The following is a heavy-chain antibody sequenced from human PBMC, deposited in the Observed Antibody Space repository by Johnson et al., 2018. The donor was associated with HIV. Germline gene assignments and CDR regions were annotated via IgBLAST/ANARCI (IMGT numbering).Heavy chain of an antibody. Sequence: VHLVESGGGVVQPGRSLRLSCAVSGFTFRSYGVHWVRQAPGKGLEWVAVIWYDGHFTYYGESVKGRFTISRDNSKNTVFLEMNSLTAEDTAVYYCARDPPSYGSGSYFRAFDIWGQGTMVTVSS. CDR3: ARDPPSYGSGSYFRAFDI. J-gene: IGHJ3*02. CDR2: IWYDGHFT. V-gene: IGHV3-33*08. CDR1: GFTFRSYG. D-gene: IGHD3-10*01.